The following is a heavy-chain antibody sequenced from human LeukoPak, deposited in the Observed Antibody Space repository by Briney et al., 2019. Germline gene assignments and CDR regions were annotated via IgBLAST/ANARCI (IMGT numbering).Heavy chain of an antibody. CDR3: AKDTSQTYYDTSGRGFYFDY. Sequence: GRSLRLSCAASGFTYSNSGMHWVRQAPGKGLAWVAVISFDGSNKYYADSVKGRFTISRDNSKNTLYLQLNSLRTEDTAVYYCAKDTSQTYYDTSGRGFYFDYWGQGTLVTVSS. D-gene: IGHD3-22*01. V-gene: IGHV3-30*18. CDR2: ISFDGSNK. J-gene: IGHJ4*02. CDR1: GFTYSNSG.